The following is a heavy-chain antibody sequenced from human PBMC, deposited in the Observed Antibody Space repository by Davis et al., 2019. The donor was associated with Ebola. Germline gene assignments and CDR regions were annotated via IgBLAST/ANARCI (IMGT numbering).Heavy chain of an antibody. V-gene: IGHV7-4-1*02. CDR1: GYSLTAYA. Sequence: ASVKVSCKASGYSLTAYAMNWVRQAPGRGLEYMGWINNKTGNPTFAPGFTGRFVFSLDTSVNTAYLQISSLQAEDTAVYYCAKYKSLYGGDSFDLWGQGTLVTVSS. J-gene: IGHJ4*02. D-gene: IGHD1-1*01. CDR3: AKYKSLYGGDSFDL. CDR2: INNKTGNP.